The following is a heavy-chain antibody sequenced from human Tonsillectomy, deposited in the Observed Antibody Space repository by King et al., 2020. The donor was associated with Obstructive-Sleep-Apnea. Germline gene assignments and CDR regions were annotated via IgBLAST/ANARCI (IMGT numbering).Heavy chain of an antibody. Sequence: VQLQQWGAGLLKPSETLSLTCAVYGGSFSGSYWSWIRQPPGKGLEWIGKINHSGSTNNSPSLKSRVTISVDTSKNQFSLKLGSVTAADTAGYYCARLDYGDYYFESWGQGTLVTVSS. CDR3: ARLDYGDYYFES. CDR2: INHSGST. D-gene: IGHD4-17*01. J-gene: IGHJ4*02. CDR1: GGSFSGSY. V-gene: IGHV4-34*01.